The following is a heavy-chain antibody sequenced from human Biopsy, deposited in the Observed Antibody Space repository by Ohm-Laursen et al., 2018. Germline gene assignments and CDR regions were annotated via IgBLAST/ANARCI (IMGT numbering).Heavy chain of an antibody. CDR3: ARDRWPHVTLLGLVVFDF. V-gene: IGHV1-46*01. D-gene: IGHD3-3*01. CDR2: INPSGGST. J-gene: IGHJ4*02. Sequence: ASVKVSCNASGYTFTSYYMHWVRQAPGQGLEWMGIINPSGGSTTYAQKFQGRVTMTRDTSTSTVYMELSSLRSEDTAVYYCARDRWPHVTLLGLVVFDFWGQGTLVIVSS. CDR1: GYTFTSYY.